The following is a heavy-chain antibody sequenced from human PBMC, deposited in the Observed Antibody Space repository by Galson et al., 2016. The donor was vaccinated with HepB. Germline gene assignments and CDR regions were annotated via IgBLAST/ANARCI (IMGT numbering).Heavy chain of an antibody. Sequence: SLRLSCAVSGFTFSDYNMNWVRQAPGKGLEWISYINPSSSAIYYADSVRGRFTVSRDNAKNSQHLQMNSLRGVDSAVYFCARGAPSKYDSRGFFPYCLDPWGPGTLVAVAS. V-gene: IGHV3-48*01. CDR3: ARGAPSKYDSRGFFPYCLDP. J-gene: IGHJ5*02. CDR2: INPSSSAI. D-gene: IGHD3-22*01. CDR1: GFTFSDYN.